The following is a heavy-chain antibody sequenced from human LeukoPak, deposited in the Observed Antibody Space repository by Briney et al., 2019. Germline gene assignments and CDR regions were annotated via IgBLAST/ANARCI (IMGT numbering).Heavy chain of an antibody. CDR2: IYYSGST. Sequence: TSETLSLTCAVYGGSFSGYYWGWIRQPPGKGLEWIGSIYYSGSTYYNPSLKSRVTISLDTSKNQFSLKLSSVTAADTAVYYCAKSLYGSGSYYNWFDPWGQGTLVTVSS. D-gene: IGHD3-10*01. V-gene: IGHV4-34*01. J-gene: IGHJ5*02. CDR3: AKSLYGSGSYYNWFDP. CDR1: GGSFSGYY.